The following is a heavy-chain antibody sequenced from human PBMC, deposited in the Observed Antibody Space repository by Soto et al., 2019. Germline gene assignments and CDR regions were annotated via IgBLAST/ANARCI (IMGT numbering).Heavy chain of an antibody. Sequence: SETVSLTCGVSGGTVASSHWWSCFRQSPGGGLEWIGNVYHTGATNLNPSLQSRVTISVDKSNNQFSPRLNSLTAADTAVYFCAREIVTAGGNNYFDPWGPGTLVTVSS. D-gene: IGHD2-21*02. CDR2: VYHTGAT. CDR3: AREIVTAGGNNYFDP. V-gene: IGHV4-4*02. CDR1: GGTVASSHW. J-gene: IGHJ5*02.